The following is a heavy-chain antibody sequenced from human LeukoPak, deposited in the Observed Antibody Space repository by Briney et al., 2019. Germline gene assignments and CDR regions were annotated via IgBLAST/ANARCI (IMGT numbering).Heavy chain of an antibody. CDR2: ISYSGST. Sequence: SETLSLTCTVSGGSISSHYWRWIRQPPGEGLEGFAYISYSGSTNYNPSLKSRVTISVDTSKNQFSLKLNSVTAADTAVYYCPTVERLTGYSYGYLYYFDYWGQGTLVTVSS. D-gene: IGHD5-18*01. J-gene: IGHJ4*02. CDR3: PTVERLTGYSYGYLYYFDY. V-gene: IGHV4-59*11. CDR1: GGSISSHY.